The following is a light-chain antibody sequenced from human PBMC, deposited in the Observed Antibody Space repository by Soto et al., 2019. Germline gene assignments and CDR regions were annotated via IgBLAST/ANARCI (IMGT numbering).Light chain of an antibody. V-gene: IGLV2-14*01. CDR1: SSDVGGYNY. CDR3: SSYTSSSTLV. J-gene: IGLJ1*01. Sequence: QSVLTQPASVSGSPGQSITISCTGTSSDVGGYNYVSWYQQHPGKAPKLMIYEVSNRPSGVSNRFSGSKSGNTASLTISGLQAEDEAYYYCSSYTSSSTLVFGTGTTLTVL. CDR2: EVS.